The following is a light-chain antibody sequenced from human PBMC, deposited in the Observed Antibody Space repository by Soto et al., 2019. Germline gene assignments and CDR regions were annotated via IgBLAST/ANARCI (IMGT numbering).Light chain of an antibody. Sequence: QSALTQPASVSGSPGQSITISCTGTSSDIGAYDYVSWYQQYPGKAPKLMIYEVSKRPSGVPDRFSGSKSGDTASLTVSGLQAEDEADYFCSSYAGSNSVVFGSGTKVTVL. CDR2: EVS. V-gene: IGLV2-8*01. J-gene: IGLJ1*01. CDR1: SSDIGAYDY. CDR3: SSYAGSNSVV.